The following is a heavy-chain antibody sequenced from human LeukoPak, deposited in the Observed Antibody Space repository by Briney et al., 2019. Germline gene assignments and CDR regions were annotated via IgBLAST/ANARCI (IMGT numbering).Heavy chain of an antibody. D-gene: IGHD2-15*01. J-gene: IGHJ5*02. CDR1: GGTFSSYA. V-gene: IGHV1-69*01. CDR3: AREGEKVAATRPPFDP. CDR2: IIPIFGTA. Sequence: GASVNVSCKASGGTFSSYAISWVRQAPGQGLEWMGGIIPIFGTANYAQKFQGRVTITADESTSTAYMELSSLRSEDTAVYYCAREGEKVAATRPPFDPWGQGTLVTVSS.